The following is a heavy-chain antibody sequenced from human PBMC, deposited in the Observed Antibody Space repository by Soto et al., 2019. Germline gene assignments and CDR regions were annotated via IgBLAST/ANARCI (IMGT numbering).Heavy chain of an antibody. CDR1: GLTFSGHW. V-gene: IGHV3-7*03. Sequence: VRLVESGGTLVQPGGSLRISCAASGLTFSGHWMTWVRQTPGKGPEWVANISPDGSDKYYVDSVKGRFTISRDNDKNSLSLQLESLRAEDTAVYHCASRPAGNTYHAVFDFWGPGTLVTVSS. CDR2: ISPDGSDK. CDR3: ASRPAGNTYHAVFDF. J-gene: IGHJ4*02. D-gene: IGHD6-6*01.